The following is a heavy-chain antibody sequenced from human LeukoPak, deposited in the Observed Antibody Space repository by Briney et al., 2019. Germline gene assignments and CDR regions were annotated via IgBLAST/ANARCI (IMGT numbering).Heavy chain of an antibody. J-gene: IGHJ4*02. V-gene: IGHV4-39*07. CDR1: GGSISSSSYY. CDR2: IYYSGST. D-gene: IGHD6-13*01. Sequence: PSKTLSLTCTVSGGSISSSSYYWGWIRQPPGKGLEWIGSIYYSGSTYYNPSLKSRVTISVDTSKNQFSLKLSSVTAADTAVYYCARDIAPNEYYFDYWGQGTLVTVSS. CDR3: ARDIAPNEYYFDY.